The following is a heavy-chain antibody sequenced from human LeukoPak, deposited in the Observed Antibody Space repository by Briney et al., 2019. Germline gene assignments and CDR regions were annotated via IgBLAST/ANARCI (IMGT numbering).Heavy chain of an antibody. D-gene: IGHD5-12*01. Sequence: GGSLRLSCAASGFTVSSNYMSWVRQAPGKGLEWVSSISSGSSYIYYADSVKGRFTISRDNAKNSLYLQMNSLRAEDTAVYYCARDSPSVATAFDYWGQGTLVTVSS. CDR2: ISSGSSYI. V-gene: IGHV3-21*01. CDR3: ARDSPSVATAFDY. CDR1: GFTVSSNY. J-gene: IGHJ4*02.